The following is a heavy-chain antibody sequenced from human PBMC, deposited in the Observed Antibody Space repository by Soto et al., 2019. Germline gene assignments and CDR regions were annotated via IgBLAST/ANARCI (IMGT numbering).Heavy chain of an antibody. D-gene: IGHD1-26*01. V-gene: IGHV3-30*18. J-gene: IGHJ4*02. CDR2: ISFHGSFI. CDR1: GFTLNSYG. CDR3: AKQGSPGVGDIPYYFDS. Sequence: GGSLRLSCAASGFTLNSYGMHWVRQAPGKGLEWVAVISFHGSFIKYADSVEGRFTISRDNDKSTVSLEMNNLGAEDTALYYCAKQGSPGVGDIPYYFDSWGQGTLVTVPQ.